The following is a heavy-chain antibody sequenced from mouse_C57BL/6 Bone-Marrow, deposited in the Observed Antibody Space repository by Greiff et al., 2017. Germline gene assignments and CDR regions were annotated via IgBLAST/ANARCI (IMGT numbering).Heavy chain of an antibody. CDR1: GFTFSSYA. Sequence: EVQVVESGEGLVKPGGSLKLSCAASGFTFSSYAMSWVRQTPEQRLEWVAYISSGGDYIYYADTVKGRFTISSDNARNTLYLQMSSLKSEDTAMYYCTRDGDYDGFAYWGQGTLVTVSA. CDR2: ISSGGDYI. D-gene: IGHD2-4*01. V-gene: IGHV5-9-1*02. J-gene: IGHJ3*01. CDR3: TRDGDYDGFAY.